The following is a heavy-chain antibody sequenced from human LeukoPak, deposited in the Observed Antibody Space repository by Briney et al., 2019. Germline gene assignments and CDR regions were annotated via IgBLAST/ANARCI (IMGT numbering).Heavy chain of an antibody. V-gene: IGHV4-34*01. J-gene: IGHJ1*01. Sequence: SETLSLTCAVYGGSFSGYYRSWIRQPPGKGLEWIGEINHSGSTNYNPSLKSRVTISVDTSKNQFSLKLSSVTAADTAVYYCASYRGAFFRHWGQGTLVTVSS. CDR1: GGSFSGYY. CDR2: INHSGST. CDR3: ASYRGAFFRH. D-gene: IGHD4-23*01.